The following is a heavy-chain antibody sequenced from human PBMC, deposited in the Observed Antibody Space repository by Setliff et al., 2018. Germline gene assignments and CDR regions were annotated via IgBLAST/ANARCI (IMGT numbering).Heavy chain of an antibody. CDR3: ARDGGEY. CDR1: GFTFSSYW. D-gene: IGHD3-16*01. J-gene: IGHJ4*02. V-gene: IGHV3-7*01. Sequence: ETLSLTCAASGFTFSSYWMSWVRQAPGKGLEWVANIKQDGSEKYYVDSVKGRFIISRDNAKTSLYLQMNSLRAEDTAVYYCARDGGEYWGQGTLVTVS. CDR2: IKQDGSEK.